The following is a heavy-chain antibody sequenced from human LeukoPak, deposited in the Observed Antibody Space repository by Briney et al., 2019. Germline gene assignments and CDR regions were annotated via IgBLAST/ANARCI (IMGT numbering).Heavy chain of an antibody. CDR1: GFTFSSYA. J-gene: IGHJ4*02. Sequence: GGSLRLSCAASGFTFSSYAMQWVRQAPGKGLEWVAVISYDGSNKYYADSVKGRFTISRDNSKNTLYLQMNSLRAEDTAVYYCASQAPGYSYGLDYWGQGTLVTVSS. V-gene: IGHV3-30-3*01. D-gene: IGHD5-18*01. CDR2: ISYDGSNK. CDR3: ASQAPGYSYGLDY.